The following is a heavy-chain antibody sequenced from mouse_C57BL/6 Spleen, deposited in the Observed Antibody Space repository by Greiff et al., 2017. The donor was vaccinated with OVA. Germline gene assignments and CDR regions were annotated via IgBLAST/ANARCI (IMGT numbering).Heavy chain of an antibody. Sequence: VQLQQPGAELVRPGSSVKLSCKASGYTFTSYWMHWVKQRPIQGLEWIGNIDPSDSETHYNQKFKDKATLTVDKSSSTAYMQLSSLTSEDSAVYYCARGHYYGSSYDYAMDYWGQGTSVTVSS. CDR1: GYTFTSYW. CDR2: IDPSDSET. CDR3: ARGHYYGSSYDYAMDY. J-gene: IGHJ4*01. V-gene: IGHV1-52*01. D-gene: IGHD1-1*01.